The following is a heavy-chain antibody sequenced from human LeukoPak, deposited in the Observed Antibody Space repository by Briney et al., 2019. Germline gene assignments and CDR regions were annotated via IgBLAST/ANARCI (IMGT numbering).Heavy chain of an antibody. V-gene: IGHV3-21*01. CDR3: VGVVVVAATGYLEDY. D-gene: IGHD2-15*01. CDR2: ISSSSSYI. CDR1: GFTFSSYS. J-gene: IGHJ4*02. Sequence: GGSLRLSCAASGFTFSSYSMNWVRQAPGKGLEWVSSISSSSSYIYYADSVKGRFTISRDNAKNSLYLQMNSLRAEDTAAYYCVGVVVVAATGYLEDYWGQGTLVTVSS.